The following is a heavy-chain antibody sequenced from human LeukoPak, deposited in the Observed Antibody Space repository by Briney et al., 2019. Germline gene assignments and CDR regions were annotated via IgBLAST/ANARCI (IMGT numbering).Heavy chain of an antibody. CDR1: GGSFSGYY. CDR2: IYHSGST. CDR3: ARGPNEYSSSSDI. J-gene: IGHJ3*02. V-gene: IGHV4-34*01. D-gene: IGHD6-6*01. Sequence: SETLSLTCAVYGGSFSGYYWSWIRQPPGKGLEWIGEIYHSGSTNYNPSLKSRVTISVDTSKNQFSLKLSSVTAADTAVYYCARGPNEYSSSSDIWGQGTMVTVSS.